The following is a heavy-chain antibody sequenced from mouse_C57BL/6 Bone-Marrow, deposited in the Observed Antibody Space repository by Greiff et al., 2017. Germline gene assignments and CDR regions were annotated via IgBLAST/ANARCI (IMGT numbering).Heavy chain of an antibody. CDR1: GFTFSSYG. CDR3: ARGMQLWLLKGYYYSIDY. D-gene: IGHD3-1*01. Sequence: EVMLVESGGDLVKPGGSLKLSCAASGFTFSSYGMSWVRQTPDKRVEWVATISSGGSYTYYPDSGKGRCTISRDNAQKTLYLQLSSLKSEDTAMYYCARGMQLWLLKGYYYSIDYWGQGTSVTVSS. V-gene: IGHV5-6*01. CDR2: ISSGGSYT. J-gene: IGHJ4*01.